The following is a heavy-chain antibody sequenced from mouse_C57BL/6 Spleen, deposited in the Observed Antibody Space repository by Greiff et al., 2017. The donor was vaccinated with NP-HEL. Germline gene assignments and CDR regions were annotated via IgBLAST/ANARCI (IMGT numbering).Heavy chain of an antibody. CDR2: INYDGSST. CDR1: GFTFSDYY. J-gene: IGHJ4*01. V-gene: IGHV5-16*01. CDR3: ARDRGYEYDRGYAMDY. Sequence: DVKLVESEGGLVQPGSSMKLSCTASGFTFSDYYMAWVRQVPEKGLEWVANINYDGSSTYYLDSLKSRFIISRDNAKNSLYLQMSSLKSEDTATYYCARDRGYEYDRGYAMDYWGQGTSVTVSS. D-gene: IGHD2-4*01.